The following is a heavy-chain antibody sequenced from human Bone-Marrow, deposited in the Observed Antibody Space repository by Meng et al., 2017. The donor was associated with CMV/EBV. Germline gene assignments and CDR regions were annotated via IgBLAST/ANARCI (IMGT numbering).Heavy chain of an antibody. CDR2: IYYSGST. CDR1: GGSISSSSYY. V-gene: IGHV4-39*07. D-gene: IGHD4-11*01. Sequence: GSLRLSCTVSGGSISSSSYYWGWIRQPPGKGLEWIGSIYYSGSTYYNPSLKSRVTISVDTSKNQFSLKLSSVTAADTAVYYCARGSTDRDAFDIWGQGTMVTVSS. J-gene: IGHJ3*02. CDR3: ARGSTDRDAFDI.